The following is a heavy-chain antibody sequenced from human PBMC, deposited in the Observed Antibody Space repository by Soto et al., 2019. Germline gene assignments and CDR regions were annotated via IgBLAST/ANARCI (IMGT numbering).Heavy chain of an antibody. Sequence: EVQLVESGGGLVQPGGSLRLSCAASGFTFSSYSMNWVRQAPGKGLEWVSYISSSSSTIYYADSVKGRFTISRDNAKNSLYLQMNSLRGEDTAVYYCARDIAVAAPDYWGQGTLVTVSS. V-gene: IGHV3-48*01. CDR3: ARDIAVAAPDY. J-gene: IGHJ4*02. CDR2: ISSSSSTI. D-gene: IGHD6-19*01. CDR1: GFTFSSYS.